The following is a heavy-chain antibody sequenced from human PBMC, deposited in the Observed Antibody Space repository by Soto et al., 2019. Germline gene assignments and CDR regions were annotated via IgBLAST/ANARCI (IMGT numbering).Heavy chain of an antibody. CDR1: GGSFSAYY. CDR2: INHGGST. D-gene: IGHD6-6*01. Sequence: QVLLQQWGAGLLKPSETLSLTCAVYGGSFSAYYWSWIRQPPGKGLEWIGEINHGGSTNYIPSLKSRVTISVDTSKNQFSLKLSAVTAADTAVYYCARTSKFEYWGQGTLVTVSS. V-gene: IGHV4-34*01. CDR3: ARTSKFEY. J-gene: IGHJ4*02.